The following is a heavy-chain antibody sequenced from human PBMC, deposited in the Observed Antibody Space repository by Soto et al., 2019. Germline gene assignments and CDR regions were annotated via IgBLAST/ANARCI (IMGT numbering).Heavy chain of an antibody. CDR2: IYYSGST. J-gene: IGHJ5*02. CDR3: ARDGHYYDSSGYYHNWFDP. Sequence: SETLSLTCTVSGGSISSYYWSWIRQPPGKGLEWIGYIYYSGSTNYNPSPKSRVTISVDTSKNQFSLKLSSVTAADTAVYYCARDGHYYDSSGYYHNWFDPWGQGTLVTVSS. D-gene: IGHD3-22*01. V-gene: IGHV4-59*01. CDR1: GGSISSYY.